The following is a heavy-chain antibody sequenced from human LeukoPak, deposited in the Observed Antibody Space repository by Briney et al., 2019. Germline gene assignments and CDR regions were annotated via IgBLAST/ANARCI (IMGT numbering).Heavy chain of an antibody. CDR3: ARRKRSEYNWFDP. CDR1: GFTFSSYS. D-gene: IGHD4-17*01. CDR2: ISSSSSYI. Sequence: GGSLRLSCAASGFTFSSYSVNWVRQAPGKGLEWVSSISSSSSYIYYADSVKGRFTISRDNAKNSLYLQMNSLRAEDTAVYYCARRKRSEYNWFDPWGQGTLVTVSS. V-gene: IGHV3-21*01. J-gene: IGHJ5*02.